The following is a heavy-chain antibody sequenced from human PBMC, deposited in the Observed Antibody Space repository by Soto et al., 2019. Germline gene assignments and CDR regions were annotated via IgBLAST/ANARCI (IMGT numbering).Heavy chain of an antibody. CDR2: ISSSSSYI. J-gene: IGHJ6*03. CDR1: GFTFSSYS. CDR3: ARPGVLEEGHPDYYYYYMDV. Sequence: GGSLRLSCAASGFTFSSYSMNWVRQAPGKGLEWVSSISSSSSYIYYADSVKGRFTISRDNAKNSLYLQMNSLRAEDTAVYYCARPGVLEEGHPDYYYYYMDVWGKGTTVTVSS. V-gene: IGHV3-21*01. D-gene: IGHD3-3*02.